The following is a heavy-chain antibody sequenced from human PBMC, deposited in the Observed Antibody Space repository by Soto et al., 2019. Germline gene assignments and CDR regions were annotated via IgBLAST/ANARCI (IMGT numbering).Heavy chain of an antibody. D-gene: IGHD3-10*01. CDR3: ATYGSGSYPHDAFDI. V-gene: IGHV3-23*01. J-gene: IGHJ3*02. CDR1: GFTFSSYA. CDR2: ISGSGGST. Sequence: WGSLRLSLAASGFTFSSYAMIWVRPSPLKGLEWVSAISGSGGSTYYADSVKGRFTISRDNSKNTLYLQMNSLRAEDTAVYYCATYGSGSYPHDAFDIWGQGTMVTVSS.